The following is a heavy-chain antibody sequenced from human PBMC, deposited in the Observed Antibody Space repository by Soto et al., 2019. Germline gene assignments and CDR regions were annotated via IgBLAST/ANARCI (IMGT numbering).Heavy chain of an antibody. CDR1: GFTFSSYE. CDR3: ARDTRVRGAIRDYYYYYGMDV. Sequence: EVQLVESGGGLVQPGGSLRLSCAASGFTFSSYEMNWVRQAPGKGLEWVSYISSSGSTIYYADSVKGRFTISRDNAKNSLYLQMNSLRAEDTAVYYCARDTRVRGAIRDYYYYYGMDVWGQGTTVTVSS. J-gene: IGHJ6*02. D-gene: IGHD3-10*01. CDR2: ISSSGSTI. V-gene: IGHV3-48*03.